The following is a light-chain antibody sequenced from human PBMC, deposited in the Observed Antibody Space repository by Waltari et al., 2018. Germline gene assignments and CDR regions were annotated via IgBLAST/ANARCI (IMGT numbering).Light chain of an antibody. CDR1: SSDIGYYDY. CDR2: DVS. V-gene: IGLV2-14*03. J-gene: IGLJ2*01. Sequence: QSALTQPASVSGSPGQSITISCTGTSSDIGYYDYVSWYQQHPGKATKLIIYDVSDGPSGVSNRFAASKSSNTAALTISRLQAEDEADYYCSSFTSTNTLLFGRGTKLTVL. CDR3: SSFTSTNTLL.